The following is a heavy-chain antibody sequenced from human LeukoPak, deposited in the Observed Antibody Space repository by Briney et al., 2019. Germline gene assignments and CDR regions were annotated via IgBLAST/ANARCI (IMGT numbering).Heavy chain of an antibody. CDR3: AKSLITMIVVANDY. V-gene: IGHV3-23*01. D-gene: IGHD3-22*01. J-gene: IGHJ4*02. CDR1: GITFSSYG. CDR2: ISSTGGTT. Sequence: GGPLRLSCAASGITFSSYGMSWVRQAPGKGLEWVSSISSTGGTTYYADSVKGRFTISRDNSKNTLYLQMNSLRAEDTAVYYCAKSLITMIVVANDYWGQGTLVTVSS.